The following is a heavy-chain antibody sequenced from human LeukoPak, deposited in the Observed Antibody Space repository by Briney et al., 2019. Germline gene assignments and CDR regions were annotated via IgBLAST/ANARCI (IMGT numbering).Heavy chain of an antibody. D-gene: IGHD1-14*01. CDR3: AKGTPFRNFDY. CDR2: ISSSSSTI. CDR1: GFTFSSYS. J-gene: IGHJ4*02. Sequence: GSLRLSCAASGFTFSSYSMNWVRQAPGKGLEWVSYISSSSSTIYYADSVKGRFTISRDNAKNTLYLQMNSLRAEDTAVYYCAKGTPFRNFDYWGQGTLVTVSS. V-gene: IGHV3-48*01.